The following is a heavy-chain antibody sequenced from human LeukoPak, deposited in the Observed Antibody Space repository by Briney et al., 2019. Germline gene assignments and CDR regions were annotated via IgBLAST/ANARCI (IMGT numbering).Heavy chain of an antibody. D-gene: IGHD3-3*01. CDR2: ISSSSSYI. J-gene: IGHJ4*02. CDR1: GFTFSSYS. V-gene: IGHV3-21*01. Sequence: GGSLRVSCAASGFTFSSYSMNWVRQAPGKGLEWVSSISSSSSYIYYADSVKGRFTISRDNAKNSLYLQMNSLRAEDTAVYYCARVEWLPYFDYWGQGTLVTVSS. CDR3: ARVEWLPYFDY.